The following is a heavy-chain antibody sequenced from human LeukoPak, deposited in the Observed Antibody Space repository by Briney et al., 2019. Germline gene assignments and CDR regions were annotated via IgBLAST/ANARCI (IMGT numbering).Heavy chain of an antibody. V-gene: IGHV3-11*04. CDR1: GFTFSDYY. CDR3: ARNDYNFDY. Sequence: TGGSLRLSCAASGFTFSDYYMNWVRQAPGKGLEWVSYISSSGSTIYYADSVQGRFTISRDNAKNSLYLQMSSLRAEDTAVYYCARNDYNFDYWGQGTLVTVSS. D-gene: IGHD3-16*01. J-gene: IGHJ4*02. CDR2: ISSSGSTI.